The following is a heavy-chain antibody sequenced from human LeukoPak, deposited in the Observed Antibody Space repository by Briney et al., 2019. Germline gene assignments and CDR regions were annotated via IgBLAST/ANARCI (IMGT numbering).Heavy chain of an antibody. V-gene: IGHV3-30*18. CDR3: AKLYGGYDPSDAFDI. D-gene: IGHD5-12*01. J-gene: IGHJ3*02. Sequence: TGGSLRLSCAASGFTFSSYGMHWVRQAPGKGLEWVAVISYDGSNKYYADSVKGRFTISRDNSKNTLYLQMNSLRAEDTAVYYCAKLYGGYDPSDAFDIWGQGTMVTVSS. CDR2: ISYDGSNK. CDR1: GFTFSSYG.